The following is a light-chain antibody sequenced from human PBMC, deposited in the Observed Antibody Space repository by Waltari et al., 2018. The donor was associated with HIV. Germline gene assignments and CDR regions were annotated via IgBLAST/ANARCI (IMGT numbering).Light chain of an antibody. CDR2: SNN. CDR1: SSNIGRNT. Sequence: QSVLTQPPSASETPGQRVNISCSGSSSNIGRNTVNWYQQVPGTAPKLLISSNNQRPSGVPDRFSGSKSGTSASLAISGLQSEDEAYYYCAAWDDSLNGVIFGGGTKLTVL. V-gene: IGLV1-44*01. J-gene: IGLJ2*01. CDR3: AAWDDSLNGVI.